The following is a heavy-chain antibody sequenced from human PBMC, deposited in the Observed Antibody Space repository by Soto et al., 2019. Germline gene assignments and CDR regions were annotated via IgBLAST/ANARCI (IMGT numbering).Heavy chain of an antibody. V-gene: IGHV4-34*01. Sequence: QVQLQQWGAGLLKPSETLSLTCRVFGGSLSPYYWSWIRQPPGEGLEWIGEINHGGSTNYNSSLNNRVTISLDTPNNQFSLNLSSVTAADTAIYYCERGRQQQKFWGQGALVSVSS. CDR3: ERGRQQQKF. J-gene: IGHJ4*02. D-gene: IGHD6-13*01. CDR1: GGSLSPYY. CDR2: INHGGST.